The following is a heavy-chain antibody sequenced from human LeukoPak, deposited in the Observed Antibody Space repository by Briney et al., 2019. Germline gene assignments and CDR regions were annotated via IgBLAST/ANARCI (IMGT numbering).Heavy chain of an antibody. V-gene: IGHV1-69*05. Sequence: ASVKVSCKASGGTFSSYAISWVRQAPGQGLEWMGGIIPIFGTANYAQKFQGRVTITTDESTSTAYMELSSLRSEDTAVYYCARDRLGATGLRFLDDDAFDIWGQGTMVTVSS. CDR1: GGTFSSYA. D-gene: IGHD3-3*01. J-gene: IGHJ3*02. CDR3: ARDRLGATGLRFLDDDAFDI. CDR2: IIPIFGTA.